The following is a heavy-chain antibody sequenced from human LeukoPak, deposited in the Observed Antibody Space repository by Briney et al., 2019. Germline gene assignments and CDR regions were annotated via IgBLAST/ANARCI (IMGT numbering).Heavy chain of an antibody. CDR2: IIPIFGTA. J-gene: IGHJ3*02. Sequence: SVKVSCKTSGGTFSSYAISWVRQAPGQGLEWMGGIIPIFGTANYAQKFQGRVTITADESTSTAYMEVNSLRSEDAAVYYCARRTVEAFDIWGQGTMVTVSS. CDR1: GGTFSSYA. CDR3: ARRTVEAFDI. V-gene: IGHV1-69*01.